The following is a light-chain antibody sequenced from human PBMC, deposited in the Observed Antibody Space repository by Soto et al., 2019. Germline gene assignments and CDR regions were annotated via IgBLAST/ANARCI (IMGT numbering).Light chain of an antibody. J-gene: IGLJ1*01. CDR3: AAWDDSLNAL. CDR1: SSDVGDYNY. Sequence: SALTQPRSVSGSPGQSVTISCTGTSSDVGDYNYVSWYQQHPGKAPKLMIYDVSKRPSGVPDRFSGSKSGNTASLTISGLQAEDEADYYCAAWDDSLNALFGTGTKVTVL. V-gene: IGLV2-11*01. CDR2: DVS.